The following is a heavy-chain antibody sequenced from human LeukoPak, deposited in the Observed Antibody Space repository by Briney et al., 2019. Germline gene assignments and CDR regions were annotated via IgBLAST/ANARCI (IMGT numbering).Heavy chain of an antibody. D-gene: IGHD3-3*01. V-gene: IGHV3-7*01. J-gene: IGHJ6*03. CDR3: ARVTTIFGVLKYYYYMDV. CDR1: GFTFSSYA. CDR2: IKQDGSEK. Sequence: GGSLRLSCAASGFTFSSYAMSWVRQAPGKGLEWVANIKQDGSEKYYVDSVKGRFTISRDNAKNSLYLQMNSLRAKDTAVYYCARVTTIFGVLKYYYYMDVSGRGTTATVSS.